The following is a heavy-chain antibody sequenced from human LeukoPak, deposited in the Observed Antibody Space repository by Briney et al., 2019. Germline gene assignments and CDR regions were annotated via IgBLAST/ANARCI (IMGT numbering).Heavy chain of an antibody. CDR1: GGSISSYY. D-gene: IGHD3-9*01. CDR2: IYYSGSP. Sequence: SETLSLTCTVSGGSISSYYWSWIRQPPGKGLEWIGYIYYSGSPNYNPSLKSRVTISVDTSKNQFSLKLSSVTAADTAVYYCARNRYDILTGYYHFDYWGQGTLVTVSS. V-gene: IGHV4-59*08. CDR3: ARNRYDILTGYYHFDY. J-gene: IGHJ4*02.